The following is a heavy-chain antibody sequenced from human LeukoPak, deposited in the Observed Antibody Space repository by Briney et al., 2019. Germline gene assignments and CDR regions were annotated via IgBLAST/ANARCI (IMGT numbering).Heavy chain of an antibody. D-gene: IGHD3-9*01. CDR3: AREGDGYYDIPDI. J-gene: IGHJ3*02. V-gene: IGHV4-61*02. CDR1: GGSISSGSYY. CDR2: IYTSGST. Sequence: SQTLSLTCTVSGGSISSGSYYWSWIRQPAGKGLEWIGRIYTSGSTNYNPSLKSRVTISVDKSKNQFSLKLSSVTAADTAVYYCAREGDGYYDIPDIWGQGTMVTVSS.